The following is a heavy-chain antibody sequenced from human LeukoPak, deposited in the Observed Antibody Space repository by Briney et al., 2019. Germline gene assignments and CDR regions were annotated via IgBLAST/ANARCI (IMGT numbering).Heavy chain of an antibody. CDR1: GYTFTGYY. J-gene: IGHJ4*02. Sequence: ASVKVSCKASGYTFTGYYMHWVRQAPGQGLEWMGWINPNSGNTNYAQKLQGRVTMTTDTSTSTAYMELRSLRSDDTAVYYCAREEWLAFDYWGQGTLVTVSS. CDR3: AREEWLAFDY. V-gene: IGHV1-18*04. D-gene: IGHD6-19*01. CDR2: INPNSGNT.